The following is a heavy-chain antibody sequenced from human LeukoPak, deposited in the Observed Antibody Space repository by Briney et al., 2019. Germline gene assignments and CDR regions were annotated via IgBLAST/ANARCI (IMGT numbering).Heavy chain of an antibody. CDR1: GGSISSSSHY. V-gene: IGHV4-39*07. D-gene: IGHD3-22*01. J-gene: IGHJ4*02. CDR2: IYHSGST. CDR3: ARDPWYYDSSGTKRFDY. Sequence: SETLSLTCTVPGGSISSSSHYWGWIRQPPGKGLEWIGSIYHSGSTYYNPSLKSRVTISVDTSKNQFSLKLSSVTAADTAVYYCARDPWYYDSSGTKRFDYWGQGTLVTVSS.